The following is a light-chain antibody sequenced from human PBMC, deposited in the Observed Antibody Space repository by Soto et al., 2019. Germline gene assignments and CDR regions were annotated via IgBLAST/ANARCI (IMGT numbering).Light chain of an antibody. CDR3: CSYAGRYSVL. CDR2: DVT. Sequence: QSALTQPPSVSGSPGQSVTISCTGTSSDVGAYNYVSWYQQHPGKAPKVVIYDVTERPSGVPDRFSGSKSGNTASLTISGLQAEDEADYYCCSYAGRYSVLFGTGTKLTVL. J-gene: IGLJ1*01. CDR1: SSDVGAYNY. V-gene: IGLV2-11*01.